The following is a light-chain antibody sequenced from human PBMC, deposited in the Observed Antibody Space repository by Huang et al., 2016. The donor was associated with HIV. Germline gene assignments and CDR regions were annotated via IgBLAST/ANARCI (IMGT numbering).Light chain of an antibody. V-gene: IGKV1-39*01. CDR3: QQRYSSWWT. Sequence: DIQMTQSPSSLSASVGDTVTITCRASQSIGNKVHWYQQNPGKAPNLLIYKASNLQSGVPSRFSGSGSGTDFTLTIRGLQPEDFAVYYCQQRYSSWWTFGQGTKVEI. CDR1: QSIGNK. CDR2: KAS. J-gene: IGKJ1*01.